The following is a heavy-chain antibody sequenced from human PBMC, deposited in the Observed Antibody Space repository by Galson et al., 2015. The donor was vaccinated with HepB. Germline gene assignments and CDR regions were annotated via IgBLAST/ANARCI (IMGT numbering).Heavy chain of an antibody. CDR2: IIPILGIA. CDR3: ASPPSRDGYNYDWYFDL. J-gene: IGHJ2*01. CDR1: GGTFSSYT. Sequence: SVKVSCKASGGTFSSYTISWVRQAPGQGLEWMGRIIPILGIANYAQKFQGRVTITADKSTSTAYVELSSLRSEDTAVYYCASPPSRDGYNYDWYFDLWGRGTLVTVSS. V-gene: IGHV1-69*02. D-gene: IGHD5-24*01.